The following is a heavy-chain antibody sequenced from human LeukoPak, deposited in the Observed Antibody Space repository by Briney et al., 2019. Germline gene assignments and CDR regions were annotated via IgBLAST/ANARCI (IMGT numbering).Heavy chain of an antibody. CDR2: VYYNGNT. CDR1: GGSISSYY. V-gene: IGHV4-59*01. Sequence: SSETLSLTCTVSGGSISSYYWSWIRQPPGMGLEWIGCVYYNGNTNYDPSLKSRVTISVDTSKNQFSLNLSSVTAADTAVYYCARAITGTTFAFDMWGQGTMVTVSS. J-gene: IGHJ3*02. D-gene: IGHD1-20*01. CDR3: ARAITGTTFAFDM.